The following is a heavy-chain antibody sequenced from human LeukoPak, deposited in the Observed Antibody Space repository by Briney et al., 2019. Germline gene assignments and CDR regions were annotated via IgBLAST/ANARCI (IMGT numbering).Heavy chain of an antibody. Sequence: SQTLSLTCTVSGGSISSGGYYWSWIRQPPGRGLEWIGYIYHSGSTYYNPSLKSRVTISVDRSKNQFSLKLSSVTAADTAVYYCARASVDTAMTYDYWGQGTLVTVSS. V-gene: IGHV4-30-2*01. CDR3: ARASVDTAMTYDY. J-gene: IGHJ4*02. CDR2: IYHSGST. CDR1: GGSISSGGYY. D-gene: IGHD5-18*01.